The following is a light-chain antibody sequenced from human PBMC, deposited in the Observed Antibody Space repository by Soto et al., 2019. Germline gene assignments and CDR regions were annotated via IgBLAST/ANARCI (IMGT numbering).Light chain of an antibody. CDR2: AAS. Sequence: DIQMTQSPSSLSASVGDRVTITCRASQSISSYLNWYQQKPGKAPKLLIYAASSLQSGVHSRFSGSGSGTDFTLTISSLQPEDFATYYGQQSYRTPAITFGRGTRLEIK. V-gene: IGKV1-39*01. CDR1: QSISSY. J-gene: IGKJ5*01. CDR3: QQSYRTPAIT.